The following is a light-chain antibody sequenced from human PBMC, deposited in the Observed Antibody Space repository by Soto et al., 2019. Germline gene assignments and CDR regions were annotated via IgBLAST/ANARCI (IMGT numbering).Light chain of an antibody. CDR2: EVN. CDR3: TSFAGINNFVV. J-gene: IGLJ2*01. CDR1: SSDVGGYNY. V-gene: IGLV2-8*01. Sequence: QSVLTQPPSASGSPGQSVTISCTGTSSDVGGYNYVSWYQQHPGKAPKLMIFEVNKRPSGVPDRFSGSKSGNTASLTVSGLQAEDEADHYCTSFAGINNFVVFGGGTKVTVL.